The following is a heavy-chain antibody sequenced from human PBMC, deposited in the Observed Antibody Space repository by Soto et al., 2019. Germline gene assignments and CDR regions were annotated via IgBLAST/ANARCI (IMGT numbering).Heavy chain of an antibody. D-gene: IGHD3-10*01. V-gene: IGHV1-8*01. Sequence: ASVKVSCKASGYTFTRYDINWGRQATGQGLEWMGWMNPNSGNTGYAQKFQGRVTMTRNTSISTAYMELSSLRSEYTAVYYCARSLLYSGMDVWGQGTTVTVS. CDR2: MNPNSGNT. CDR1: GYTFTRYD. J-gene: IGHJ6*02. CDR3: ARSLLYSGMDV.